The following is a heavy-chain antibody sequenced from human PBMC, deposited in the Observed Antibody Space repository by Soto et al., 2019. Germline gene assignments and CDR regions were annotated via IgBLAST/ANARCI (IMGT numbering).Heavy chain of an antibody. CDR3: AKDRILWFGEFVL. V-gene: IGHV3-23*01. J-gene: IGHJ5*02. CDR1: GFTFSSYG. CDR2: IRCSGSST. D-gene: IGHD3-10*01. Sequence: GGSLRLSCAASGFTFSSYGMHWVRQAPGKGLEWVSVIRCSGSSTYYADSVKGRFTISRDNSKNTLYLQMNSLRAEDTAVYYCAKDRILWFGEFVLWGQGTLVTVSS.